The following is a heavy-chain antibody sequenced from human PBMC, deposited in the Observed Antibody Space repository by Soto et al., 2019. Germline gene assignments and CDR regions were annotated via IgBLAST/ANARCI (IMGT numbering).Heavy chain of an antibody. CDR3: ARDRLKSNNWNSSPKDLSHYYYGMDV. D-gene: IGHD1-7*01. Sequence: SETLSLTCTVSGGSISSYYWSWIRQPPGKGLEWIGYIYYSGSTNYNPSLKSRVTISVDTSKNQFSLKLSSVTAADTAVYYCARDRLKSNNWNSSPKDLSHYYYGMDVWGQGTTVTVSS. V-gene: IGHV4-59*01. CDR1: GGSISSYY. CDR2: IYYSGST. J-gene: IGHJ6*02.